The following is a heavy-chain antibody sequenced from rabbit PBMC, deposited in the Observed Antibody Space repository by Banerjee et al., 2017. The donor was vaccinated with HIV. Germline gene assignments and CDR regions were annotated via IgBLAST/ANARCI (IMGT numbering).Heavy chain of an antibody. CDR1: GFSFSSNYW. CDR2: IYTGSSGST. J-gene: IGHJ4*01. Sequence: QEQLEESGGDLVKPEGSLTLTCTASGFSFSSNYWMCWVRQAPGKGLEWIACIYTGSSGSTYYASWAKGRFTISKTSWTTVTLQMTSLTAADTASYFCARDLAGVIGWNFNLWGQGTLVTVS. CDR3: ARDLAGVIGWNFNL. D-gene: IGHD4-1*01. V-gene: IGHV1S45*01.